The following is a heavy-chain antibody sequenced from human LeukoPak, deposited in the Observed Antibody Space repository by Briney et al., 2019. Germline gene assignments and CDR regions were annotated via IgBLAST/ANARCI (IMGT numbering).Heavy chain of an antibody. CDR1: GGSISSHY. CDR2: ISSIGST. CDR3: ARDPTTVTKGLDI. V-gene: IGHV4-59*11. D-gene: IGHD4-17*01. J-gene: IGHJ3*02. Sequence: SETLSLTCTVSGGSISSHYWSWIRQPPGKGLEWIGYISSIGSTNYNPSLKSRVTISVDTSKNQFSLKLTSLTAADTAVYFCARDPTTVTKGLDIWGQGTMVTVSS.